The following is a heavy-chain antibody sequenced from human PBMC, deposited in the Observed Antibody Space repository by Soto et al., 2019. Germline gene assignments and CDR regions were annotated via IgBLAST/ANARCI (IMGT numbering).Heavy chain of an antibody. CDR1: GGTFSNYA. V-gene: IGHV1-69*01. J-gene: IGHJ4*02. Sequence: QVQLVQSGAEVKKPGSSVKVSCKASGGTFSNYAISWVRQAPGQGLEWMGGIIPIFGTANYAQKFQGRVTITADASTSTAYMELSSLRSEDTAVYYCARGSPYSYGYVGYYFDYWGQGTLVTVSS. D-gene: IGHD5-18*01. CDR3: ARGSPYSYGYVGYYFDY. CDR2: IIPIFGTA.